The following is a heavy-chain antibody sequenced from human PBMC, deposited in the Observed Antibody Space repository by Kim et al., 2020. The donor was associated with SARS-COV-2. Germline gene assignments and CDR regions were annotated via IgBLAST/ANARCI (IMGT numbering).Heavy chain of an antibody. J-gene: IGHJ6*02. CDR2: ISGSGATT. CDR1: GFTFSSYA. Sequence: GGSLRLSCAASGFTFSSYAMSWVRLAPGMGLEWVSGISGSGATTYCADSVKGRFTISRDNSKNTLYVQMNSLRGDDTAVYYCAKGSGITMVRGGNAMDVWGQGTTVTVSS. CDR3: AKGSGITMVRGGNAMDV. D-gene: IGHD3-10*01. V-gene: IGHV3-23*01.